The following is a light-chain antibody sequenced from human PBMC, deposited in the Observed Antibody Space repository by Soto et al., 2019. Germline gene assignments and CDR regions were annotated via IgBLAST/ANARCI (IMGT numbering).Light chain of an antibody. V-gene: IGKV3-15*01. J-gene: IGKJ4*01. CDR1: QSVGDT. Sequence: IVFTQSPATLSLSPGERATLSCRASQSVGDTLAWYQHKPGQTPRLLIYDTSTRATGVPTRFSGSRSGAEFTLTINSLQSEDFAVYYCQPYNNWPLTFGGGTKVDI. CDR3: QPYNNWPLT. CDR2: DTS.